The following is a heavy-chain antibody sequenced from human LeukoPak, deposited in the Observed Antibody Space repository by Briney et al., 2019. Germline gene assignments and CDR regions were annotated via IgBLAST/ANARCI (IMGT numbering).Heavy chain of an antibody. D-gene: IGHD2-2*01. J-gene: IGHJ4*02. CDR2: MNPNSGNT. V-gene: IGHV1-8*03. CDR1: GYTFSTYD. Sequence: ASVKASCKTSGYTFSTYDINWVRQAAGQGLEWMGWMNPNSGNTGFAQKFQGRATITRDTPITTAYLELSSLRSEDTAVYYCARAIRYQLLSDYWGQGTLVTVSS. CDR3: ARAIRYQLLSDY.